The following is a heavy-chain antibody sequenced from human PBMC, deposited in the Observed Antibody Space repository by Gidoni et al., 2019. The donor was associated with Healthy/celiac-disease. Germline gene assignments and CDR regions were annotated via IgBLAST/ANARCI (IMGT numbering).Heavy chain of an antibody. J-gene: IGHJ5*02. D-gene: IGHD2-2*01. V-gene: IGHV4-34*01. CDR2: INHSGRT. Sequence: QVQLQQWGAGLLKPSETLSLTCAFYGGSFSGYYWSWIRQPPGKGLEWIGDINHSGRTNYNPSLKSRVTISVDTSKNQFSLKLSSVTAADTAVYYCASVPSPGDQLPPLPWGQGTLVTVSS. CDR3: ASVPSPGDQLPPLP. CDR1: GGSFSGYY.